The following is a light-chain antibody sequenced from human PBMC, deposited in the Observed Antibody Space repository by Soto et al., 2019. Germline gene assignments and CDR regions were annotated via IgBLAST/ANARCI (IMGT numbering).Light chain of an antibody. CDR1: SSDVGGYKY. V-gene: IGLV2-14*03. Sequence: QSVLTQPASVSGSPGQSITISCTGTSSDVGGYKYVSWYQQHPGKAPKLMIYDIRNRPSGVSNRFSGSKSGNTASLTISGFQDEDEADYYCSSYTSSSTRVFGTGTKVTVL. J-gene: IGLJ1*01. CDR3: SSYTSSSTRV. CDR2: DIR.